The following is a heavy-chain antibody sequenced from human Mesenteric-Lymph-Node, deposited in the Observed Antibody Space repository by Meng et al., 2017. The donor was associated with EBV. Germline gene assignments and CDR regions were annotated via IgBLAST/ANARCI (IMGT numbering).Heavy chain of an antibody. Sequence: QVQLQASGPGLVKPSGTLSLTCAVSGGSISTYNWWSWVRQPPGKGLEWIGEIYHSGSANYNPSLRSRVTMSVDKSKNQFSLKLTSVTAADTAVYYCAKVDGSGRTNWFDPWGQGTLVTVSS. CDR3: AKVDGSGRTNWFDP. V-gene: IGHV4-4*02. J-gene: IGHJ5*02. CDR2: IYHSGSA. D-gene: IGHD3-10*01. CDR1: GGSISTYNW.